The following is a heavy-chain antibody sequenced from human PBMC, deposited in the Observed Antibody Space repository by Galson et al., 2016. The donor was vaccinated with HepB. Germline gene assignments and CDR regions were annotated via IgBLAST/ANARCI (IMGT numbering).Heavy chain of an antibody. V-gene: IGHV3-21*01. Sequence: SLKLSCAASGFPLGTYSMSWVRQAPGKGLEWVSSISSTSRYIYYAHTVKGRFTISKDNAKNSLYLQMISLRAEDTAVYYCERDSDILTYYYAFDDWGQGTLVTVSS. D-gene: IGHD3-9*01. CDR2: ISSTSRYI. J-gene: IGHJ4*02. CDR3: ERDSDILTYYYAFDD. CDR1: GFPLGTYS.